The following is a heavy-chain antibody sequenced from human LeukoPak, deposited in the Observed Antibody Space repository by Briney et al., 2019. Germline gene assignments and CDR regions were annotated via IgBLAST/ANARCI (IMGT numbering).Heavy chain of an antibody. D-gene: IGHD6-13*01. CDR2: ISAYNDNT. CDR3: VNIAAAGTVFDY. CDR1: GYTFTSYG. V-gene: IGHV1-18*01. J-gene: IGHJ4*02. Sequence: ASVKVSCKASGYTFTSYGISWVRQAPGQGLEWMGWISAYNDNTNYAQKLQGRVTMTTDTSTSTAYMELRSLRSDDTAVYYCVNIAAAGTVFDYWGQGTLVTVSS.